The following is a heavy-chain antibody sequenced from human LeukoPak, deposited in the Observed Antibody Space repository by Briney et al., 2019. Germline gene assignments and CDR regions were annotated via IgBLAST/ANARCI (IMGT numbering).Heavy chain of an antibody. V-gene: IGHV1-18*01. Sequence: ASVKVSCKASGYTFTSYGISWVRQAPGQGLEWMGWISAYNGNTNYAQKLQGRVTMTTDTSTSTAYMELRSLRSDDTAVYYCAGDYGDYVPRFFDYWGQGTLVTVSS. D-gene: IGHD4-17*01. CDR3: AGDYGDYVPRFFDY. CDR2: ISAYNGNT. CDR1: GYTFTSYG. J-gene: IGHJ4*02.